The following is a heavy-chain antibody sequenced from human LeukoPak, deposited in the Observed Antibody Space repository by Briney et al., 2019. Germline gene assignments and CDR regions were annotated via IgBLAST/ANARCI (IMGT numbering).Heavy chain of an antibody. V-gene: IGHV4-59*01. Sequence: SETLSLTCTVSGGSISSYYWSWLRQPPGKGLEWIGYNYYSGSTNYNPSLKSRVTISVDTSKDQFSLKLSSVTAADTAVYYCARASYGGYFDYWGQGTLVTVSS. CDR1: GGSISSYY. D-gene: IGHD4-23*01. CDR3: ARASYGGYFDY. CDR2: NYYSGST. J-gene: IGHJ4*02.